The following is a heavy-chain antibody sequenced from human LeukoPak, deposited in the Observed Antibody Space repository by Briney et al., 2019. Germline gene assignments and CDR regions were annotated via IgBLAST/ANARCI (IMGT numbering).Heavy chain of an antibody. V-gene: IGHV3-64*01. CDR1: GFTFSSYA. Sequence: GGPLRLSCAASGFTFSSYAMHWVRQAPGKGLEYVSAISSNGGSTYYANSVKGRFTISRDNSKNTLYLQMGSLRAEDMAVYYCARVGPTDAFDIWGQGTMVTVSS. J-gene: IGHJ3*02. CDR3: ARVGPTDAFDI. CDR2: ISSNGGST.